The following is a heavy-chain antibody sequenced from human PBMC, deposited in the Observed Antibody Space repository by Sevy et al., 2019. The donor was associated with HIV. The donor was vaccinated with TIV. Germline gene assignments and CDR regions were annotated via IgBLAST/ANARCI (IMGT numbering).Heavy chain of an antibody. CDR2: ISYDGSNK. CDR3: AKDFGLDLGVAGDYYFDY. D-gene: IGHD6-19*01. J-gene: IGHJ4*02. Sequence: GGSLRLSCAASGFTFSSYGMHWVRQAPGKGLEWVAVISYDGSNKYYADSVKGRFTIYGDNSKNTLYLQMNSLRAEDTAVYYCAKDFGLDLGVAGDYYFDYWGQGTLVTVSS. V-gene: IGHV3-30*18. CDR1: GFTFSSYG.